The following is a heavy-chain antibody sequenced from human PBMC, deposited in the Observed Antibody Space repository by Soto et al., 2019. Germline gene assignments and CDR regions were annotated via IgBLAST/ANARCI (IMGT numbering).Heavy chain of an antibody. Sequence: ASVKVSCKASGYTFTSYGISWVRQAPGQGLEWMGWISAYNGNTNYAQKLQGRVTMTTDTSTSTAYMELRSLRSDDTAVYYCARDQAIVVVPAAHPYSYYYGMAVWGQGTTVTV. CDR2: ISAYNGNT. V-gene: IGHV1-18*04. CDR1: GYTFTSYG. CDR3: ARDQAIVVVPAAHPYSYYYGMAV. J-gene: IGHJ6*02. D-gene: IGHD2-2*01.